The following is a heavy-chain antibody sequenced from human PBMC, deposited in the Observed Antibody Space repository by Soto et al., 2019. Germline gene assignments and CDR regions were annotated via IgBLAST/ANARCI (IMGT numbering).Heavy chain of an antibody. Sequence: QVQLVQSGAEVKKPGSSVTVSCKASGGTFSSYTISWVRQAPGQGLGWMGGIIPIFGTANYAQKFQGRVTITAHDSTRTAYIALSSLRSEDTALYYCARGNHRWLQFLYFDLWHRGTLVTVAS. CDR1: GGTFSSYT. J-gene: IGHJ2*01. D-gene: IGHD5-12*01. V-gene: IGHV1-69*12. CDR3: ARGNHRWLQFLYFDL. CDR2: IIPIFGTA.